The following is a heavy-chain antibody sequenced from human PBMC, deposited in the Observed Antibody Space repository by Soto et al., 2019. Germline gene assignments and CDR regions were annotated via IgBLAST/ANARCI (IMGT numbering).Heavy chain of an antibody. V-gene: IGHV4-31*03. CDR1: GGSISSGGYY. CDR3: GRVLLRGGRDYYNYGMDV. CDR2: IYNSGST. J-gene: IGHJ6*02. Sequence: SETLSLTCIVSGGSISSGGYYWSWIRQHPGKGLEWIGYIYNSGSTYYNPSLKSRVTISVDTSKNQFSLKLSSVTAADTAVYYFGRVLLRGGRDYYNYGMDVWGQGTTVTVSS. D-gene: IGHD3-10*01.